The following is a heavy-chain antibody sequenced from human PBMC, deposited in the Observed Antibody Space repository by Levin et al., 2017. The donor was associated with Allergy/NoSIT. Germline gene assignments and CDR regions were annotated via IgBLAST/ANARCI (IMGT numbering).Heavy chain of an antibody. D-gene: IGHD2-21*01. Sequence: SCAASGFSYSTNDMFWIRQAPGKGLEWVAVISYDGSHRYYPDSVRGRFTISRDNSKNTLDLQMDSLTTEDTAVYYCAKRASPDSPYFDYWGQGALVTVSS. J-gene: IGHJ4*02. CDR2: ISYDGSHR. CDR3: AKRASPDSPYFDY. CDR1: GFSYSTND. V-gene: IGHV3-30*18.